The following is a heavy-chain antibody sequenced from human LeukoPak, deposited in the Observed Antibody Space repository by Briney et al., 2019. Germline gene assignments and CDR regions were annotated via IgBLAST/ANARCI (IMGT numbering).Heavy chain of an antibody. Sequence: GGSLRLSCAASGFTFSSYGMHWVRQAPGKGLEWVAVISYDGSNKYYADSVKGRFTISRDNSENTLYLQMNSLRAEDTAVYYCAKLACSGTSCYPFDYWGQGTLVTVSS. V-gene: IGHV3-30*18. D-gene: IGHD2-2*01. CDR3: AKLACSGTSCYPFDY. CDR1: GFTFSSYG. CDR2: ISYDGSNK. J-gene: IGHJ4*02.